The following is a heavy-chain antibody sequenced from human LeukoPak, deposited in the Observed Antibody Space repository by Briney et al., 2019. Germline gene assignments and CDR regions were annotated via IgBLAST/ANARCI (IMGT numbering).Heavy chain of an antibody. D-gene: IGHD1-26*01. V-gene: IGHV3-30*18. J-gene: IGHJ4*02. CDR2: ISYDGSNK. Sequence: GSLRLSCAASGFTFSSYGMHWVRQAPGKGLEWVAVISYDGSNKYYADSVKGRFTISRDNSKNTLYLQMNSLRAEDTAVYYCAKRMGDPPDFDYWGQGTLVTVSS. CDR1: GFTFSSYG. CDR3: AKRMGDPPDFDY.